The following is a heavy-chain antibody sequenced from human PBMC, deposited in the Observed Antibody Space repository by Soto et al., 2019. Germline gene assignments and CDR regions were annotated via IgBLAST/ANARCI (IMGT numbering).Heavy chain of an antibody. Sequence: PSETLSLTCAVYGGSFSGYYWSWIRQPPGKGLEWIGEINHSGSTNYNPSLKSRVTISVDTSKNQFSLKLSSVTAADTAVYYCARGRSGYYLYWYFALWGRGTLVTVAS. CDR2: INHSGST. CDR3: ARGRSGYYLYWYFAL. J-gene: IGHJ2*01. CDR1: GGSFSGYY. D-gene: IGHD3-22*01. V-gene: IGHV4-34*01.